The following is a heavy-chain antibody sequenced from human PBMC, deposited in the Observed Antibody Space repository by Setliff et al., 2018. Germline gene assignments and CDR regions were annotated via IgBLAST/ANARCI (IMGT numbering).Heavy chain of an antibody. CDR1: GGSFSGYY. J-gene: IGHJ6*02. Sequence: TLSLTCAVYGGSFSGYYWSWIRQPPGKGLEWIGEINHSGSTNYNPSLKSRVTISVDTSKNQFSLKLSSVTAADTAVYYCARRAVAVVSGMDVWGQGTTVTVS. CDR2: INHSGST. CDR3: ARRAVAVVSGMDV. D-gene: IGHD6-19*01. V-gene: IGHV4-34*01.